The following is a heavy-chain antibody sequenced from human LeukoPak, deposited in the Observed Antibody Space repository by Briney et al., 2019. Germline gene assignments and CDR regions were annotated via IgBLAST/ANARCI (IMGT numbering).Heavy chain of an antibody. CDR1: GYTFTSYG. D-gene: IGHD1-7*01. Sequence: ASVKVSCKASGYTFTSYGISWVRQAPGQGLEWMGWVSAYNGNTNYAQKLQGRVTMTTDTSTSTAYMELRSLRSDDTAVYYCARDDLRNYPYYYYGMDVWGQGTTVTVSS. V-gene: IGHV1-18*01. CDR3: ARDDLRNYPYYYYGMDV. J-gene: IGHJ6*02. CDR2: VSAYNGNT.